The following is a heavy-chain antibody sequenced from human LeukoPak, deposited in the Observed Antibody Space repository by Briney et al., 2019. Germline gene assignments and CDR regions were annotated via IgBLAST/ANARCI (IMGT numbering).Heavy chain of an antibody. Sequence: GGSLRLSCAASGFTFSSYGMHWVRQAPGKGLEWVAVISYDGSNKYYADSVKGRFTISRDNSKNTLYLQMNSPRAEDTAVYYCANGGEEYFQHWGQGTLVTVSS. CDR1: GFTFSSYG. J-gene: IGHJ1*01. CDR3: ANGGEEYFQH. CDR2: ISYDGSNK. V-gene: IGHV3-30*18. D-gene: IGHD6-25*01.